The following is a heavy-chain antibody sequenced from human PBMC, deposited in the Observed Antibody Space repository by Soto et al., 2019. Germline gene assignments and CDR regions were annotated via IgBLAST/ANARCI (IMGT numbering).Heavy chain of an antibody. Sequence: QVQLVESGGGVVQPGRSLRLSCAGSGFIFSNNGMHWVRQAPGNGLEWVAFMSYDGSAKFYADSVKGRFTISRDNSKSTLFLHMSNLRAEDTVMYYCAIARVADAALDHWGQGTLVTVSS. J-gene: IGHJ4*02. D-gene: IGHD6-6*01. CDR3: AIARVADAALDH. CDR2: MSYDGSAK. V-gene: IGHV3-30*03. CDR1: GFIFSNNG.